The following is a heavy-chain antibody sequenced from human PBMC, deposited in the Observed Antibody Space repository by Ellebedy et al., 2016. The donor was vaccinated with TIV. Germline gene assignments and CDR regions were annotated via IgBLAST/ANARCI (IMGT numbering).Heavy chain of an antibody. V-gene: IGHV3-11*01. CDR1: GFTFSDYY. CDR2: ISSSGSTI. J-gene: IGHJ4*02. CDR3: AKDLKYSSGWFSLDY. Sequence: GESLKISCAASGFTFSDYYMNWIRQAPGKGLEWVSYISSSGSTIYYADSVKGRFTISRDNAKNSLSLQMNSLRAEDTAVYYCAKDLKYSSGWFSLDYWGQGTLVTVSS. D-gene: IGHD6-19*01.